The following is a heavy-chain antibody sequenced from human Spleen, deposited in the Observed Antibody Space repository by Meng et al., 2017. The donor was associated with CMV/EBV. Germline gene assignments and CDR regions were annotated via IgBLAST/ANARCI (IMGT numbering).Heavy chain of an antibody. D-gene: IGHD3-3*01. CDR1: GFTFSSYW. CDR2: INSDGSST. J-gene: IGHJ6*02. V-gene: IGHV3-74*01. Sequence: GGSLRLSCAASGFTFSSYWMHWVRQAPGKGLVWVSRINSDGSSTSYADSVKGRFTISRDNAKNSLYLQMNSLRAEDTAVYYCARDNYYDFWSGYYTGYYYYYGMDVWGQGTTVTVSS. CDR3: ARDNYYDFWSGYYTGYYYYYGMDV.